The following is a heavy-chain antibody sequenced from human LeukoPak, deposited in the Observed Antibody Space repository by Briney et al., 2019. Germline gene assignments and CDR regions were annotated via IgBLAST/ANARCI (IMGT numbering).Heavy chain of an antibody. CDR1: GYTFISYG. CDR2: ISGYNGNT. D-gene: IGHD3-22*01. V-gene: IGHV1-18*01. CDR3: ARSLYDSSGLDY. Sequence: ASXXVSCKASGYTFISYGISWVRQAPGQGLEWMGWISGYNGNTNYAQKLQGRVTMTTDTSTSTAYMELRSLRSDDTAVYYCARSLYDSSGLDYWGQGTLVAVSS. J-gene: IGHJ4*02.